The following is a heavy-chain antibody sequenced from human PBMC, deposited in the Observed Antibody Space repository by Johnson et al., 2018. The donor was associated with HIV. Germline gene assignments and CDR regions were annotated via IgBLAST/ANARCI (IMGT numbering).Heavy chain of an antibody. CDR3: ASQVRGLRLGVDAFDI. V-gene: IGHV3-23*04. Sequence: VQLVESGGGLVQPGRSLRLSCAASGFTFDDYAMHWVRQAPGKGLEWVSGVTGTGGDTYYAESVKGRFTISSDNSKNTLYLQMNKLRAEDTAVYFCASQVRGLRLGVDAFDIWGQGTMVTVSS. D-gene: IGHD3-16*01. CDR1: GFTFDDYA. J-gene: IGHJ3*02. CDR2: VTGTGGDT.